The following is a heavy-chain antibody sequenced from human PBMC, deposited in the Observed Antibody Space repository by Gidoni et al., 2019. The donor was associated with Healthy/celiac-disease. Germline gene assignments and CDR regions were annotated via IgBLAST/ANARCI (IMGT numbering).Heavy chain of an antibody. CDR3: AKDPGVGVTAGYDY. CDR1: GFPLSSYG. Sequence: QVQLVESARGLVQPGRSLRLPCAASGFPLSSYGMHLVRQAPGQGLEWVAVIAYDGSNKDYADSVKGRFTISRDNSKNTLYLQMNSLRAEDTAVYYCAKDPGVGVTAGYDYWGQGTLVTVSS. CDR2: IAYDGSNK. D-gene: IGHD2-21*02. J-gene: IGHJ4*02. V-gene: IGHV3-30*18.